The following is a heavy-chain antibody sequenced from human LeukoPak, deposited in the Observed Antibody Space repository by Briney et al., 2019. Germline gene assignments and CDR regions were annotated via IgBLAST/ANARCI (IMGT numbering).Heavy chain of an antibody. Sequence: SQTLSLTCTVSGGSISSGGYYWSWLRQHPGKGLEWIGYIYYSGSTYYNPSLKSRVTISVDTSKNQFSLKLSSVTAADTAVYYCARASSSSWLFDPWGQGTLVTVSS. CDR1: GGSISSGGYY. D-gene: IGHD6-13*01. CDR3: ARASSSSWLFDP. CDR2: IYYSGST. V-gene: IGHV4-31*03. J-gene: IGHJ5*02.